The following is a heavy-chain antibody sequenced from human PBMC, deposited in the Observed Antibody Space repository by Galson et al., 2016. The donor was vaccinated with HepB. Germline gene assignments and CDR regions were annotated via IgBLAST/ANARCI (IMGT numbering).Heavy chain of an antibody. CDR3: ARGYNSNWFPSGEEYFHY. V-gene: IGHV1-69*06. D-gene: IGHD6-13*01. CDR2: IIPMFETA. J-gene: IGHJ1*01. Sequence: SVKVSCKAPGDTFSSYAINWVRQAPGQGLEWMGGIIPMFETAKYAQRFQDRVTITADKSTSTAHMEVRSLTSEDTAVYFCARGYNSNWFPSGEEYFHYWGQGTLVTVSS. CDR1: GDTFSSYA.